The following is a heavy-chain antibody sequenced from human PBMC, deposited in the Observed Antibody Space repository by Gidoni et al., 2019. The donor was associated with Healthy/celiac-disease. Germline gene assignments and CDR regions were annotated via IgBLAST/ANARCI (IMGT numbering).Heavy chain of an antibody. J-gene: IGHJ4*02. CDR1: GFTFSSYS. CDR2: ISSSSSYI. V-gene: IGHV3-21*01. D-gene: IGHD2-2*01. CDR3: ARDLGGGTIVVVPAASDY. Sequence: EVQLVESGGGMVKPGGSLRLSCAASGFTFSSYSMNWVRQAPGKGLEWVASISSSSSYIYYADSVKGRFTISRDNAKNSLYLQMNSLRAEDTAVYYCARDLGGGTIVVVPAASDYWGQGTLVTVSS.